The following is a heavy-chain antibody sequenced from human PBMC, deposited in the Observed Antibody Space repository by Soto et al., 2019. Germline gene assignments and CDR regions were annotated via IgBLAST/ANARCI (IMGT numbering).Heavy chain of an antibody. D-gene: IGHD1-26*01. Sequence: SETLSLTCTVSGDSCSSYYWSSIRQPPGKGLEWIGYIYYSGSTNYSPSLKSRVAISVDTSKNQFSLKLSSVTAADTAVYYCARHPSGSYGQIAYWGQAPLVT. CDR2: IYYSGST. V-gene: IGHV4-59*08. CDR1: GDSCSSYY. CDR3: ARHPSGSYGQIAY. J-gene: IGHJ4*01.